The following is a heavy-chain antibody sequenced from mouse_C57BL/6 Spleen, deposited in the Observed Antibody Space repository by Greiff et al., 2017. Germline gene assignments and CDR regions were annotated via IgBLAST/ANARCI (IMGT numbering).Heavy chain of an antibody. V-gene: IGHV7-3*01. CDR1: GFTFTDYY. CDR2: IRNKANGYTT. Sequence: EVQVVESGGGLVQPGGSLSLSCAASGFTFTDYYMSWVRQPPGKALEWLGFIRNKANGYTTEYSASVKGRFTISRDNSQSILYLQMNALRAEDSATYYCARGGYYAMDYWGQGTSVTVSS. CDR3: ARGGYYAMDY. J-gene: IGHJ4*01.